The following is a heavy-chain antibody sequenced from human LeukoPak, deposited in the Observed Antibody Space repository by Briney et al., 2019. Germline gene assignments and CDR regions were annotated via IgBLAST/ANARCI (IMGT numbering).Heavy chain of an antibody. V-gene: IGHV4-39*07. D-gene: IGHD3-3*01. J-gene: IGHJ6*03. CDR1: GGSISSSSYY. Sequence: SETLSLTCTVSGGSISSSSYYWGWIRQPPGKGLEWFGSIYYSGSTYYNPSLKSRVTMSVDTSKNQFSLKLSSVTAADTAVYYCARELVTIFGVVINPSYYYYYMDVWGKGTTVTVSS. CDR3: ARELVTIFGVVINPSYYYYYMDV. CDR2: IYYSGST.